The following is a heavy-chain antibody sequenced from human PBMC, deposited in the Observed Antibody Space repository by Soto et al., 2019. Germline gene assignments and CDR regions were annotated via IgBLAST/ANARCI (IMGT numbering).Heavy chain of an antibody. J-gene: IGHJ4*02. CDR3: ARGLNPSMTKTFYY. V-gene: IGHV4-59*01. Sequence: QVQLQESGPGLVKPSETLYLTCTVSGESISSYYWNWIRQPPGKGLEWIGYIFYSGITNYNPSLKSRVTKSLDTSNNQFSLKLNALTADDTSVYYCARGLNPSMTKTFYYWGQGALVTVSS. CDR1: GESISSYY. CDR2: IFYSGIT. D-gene: IGHD4-17*01.